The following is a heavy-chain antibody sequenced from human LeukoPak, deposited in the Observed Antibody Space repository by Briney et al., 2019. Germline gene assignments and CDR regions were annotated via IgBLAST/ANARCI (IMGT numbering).Heavy chain of an antibody. D-gene: IGHD2-2*01. CDR3: ARVYCSSTNCYEADV. CDR2: IIPMFGTT. CDR1: GGTFSRYA. J-gene: IGHJ6*04. Sequence: GSSVKVSCKASGGTFSRYAISWVRQAPGQGLEWMGGIIPMFGTTNYAQKFQGRVTITADESTSTAYMELSSLRSEDTAVYYCARVYCSSTNCYEADVWGKGTTVTVSS. V-gene: IGHV1-69*01.